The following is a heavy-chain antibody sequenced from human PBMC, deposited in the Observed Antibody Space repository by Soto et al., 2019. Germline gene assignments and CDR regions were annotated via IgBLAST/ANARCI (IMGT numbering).Heavy chain of an antibody. Sequence: SETLSLTCTVSGGSISTYYWSWIRQPPGKGLECIGNIYYSGRTNYNPSLKSRVTISVDTSKNQFSLKLSSVTAADTAVYYCARSTVGGPYDYWGQGTLVTVSS. CDR3: ARSTVGGPYDY. V-gene: IGHV4-59*01. CDR1: GGSISTYY. CDR2: IYYSGRT. D-gene: IGHD3-16*01. J-gene: IGHJ4*02.